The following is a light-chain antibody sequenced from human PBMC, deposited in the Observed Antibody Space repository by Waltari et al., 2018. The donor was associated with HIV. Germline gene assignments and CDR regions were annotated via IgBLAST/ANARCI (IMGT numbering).Light chain of an antibody. V-gene: IGLV1-44*01. CDR3: AAWDDSMEGHV. CDR1: SAAIGSNT. CDR2: NLY. Sequence: QSVLTQPPSASGTPGQTVTISCSGSSAAIGSNTVNWYKQPPRTPPKPPIYNLYKLPSGVPDRVSASQSGTSASLAISGLQSEDEADYYCAAWDDSMEGHVFGGGTKLTIL. J-gene: IGLJ2*01.